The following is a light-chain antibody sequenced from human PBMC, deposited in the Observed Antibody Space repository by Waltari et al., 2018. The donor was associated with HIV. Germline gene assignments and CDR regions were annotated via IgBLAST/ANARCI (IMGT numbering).Light chain of an antibody. CDR2: VDT. Sequence: YELTQPPSVSVSPGQTARITCSGDALPKKCAYWNLHESWPAPVLVISVDTKRPSGIPECFSGSISGTTATFTSVRAHVDGEGDYFCYSIDSSANHCVSGGGTKLTVL. CDR3: YSIDSSANHCV. J-gene: IGLJ3*02. V-gene: IGLV3-10*01. CDR1: ALPKKC.